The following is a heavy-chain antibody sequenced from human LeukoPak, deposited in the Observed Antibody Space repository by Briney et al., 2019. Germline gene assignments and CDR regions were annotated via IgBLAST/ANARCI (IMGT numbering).Heavy chain of an antibody. J-gene: IGHJ4*02. D-gene: IGHD6-19*01. CDR1: GFTFSSCG. CDR2: IRYDGSNK. V-gene: IGHV3-30*02. CDR3: AKDHLAVALDY. Sequence: GRSLRLSCAASGFTFSSCGMHWVRQAPGKGLEWVAFIRYDGSNKYYVDSVKGRFTISRDNSKNTLYLQMNSLRAEDTAVYYCAKDHLAVALDYWGQGTLVTVSS.